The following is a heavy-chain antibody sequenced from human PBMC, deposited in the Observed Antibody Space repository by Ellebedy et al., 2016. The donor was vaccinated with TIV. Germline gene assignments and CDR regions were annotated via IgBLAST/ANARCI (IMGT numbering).Heavy chain of an antibody. Sequence: SETLSLXXAVYGGSFSGYSCNWIRQPPGKGLEWIGEINHSGITNYNPSLKSRVTISVDTSKNQFSLKLSSVTAADTAVYYCARAGTYSNFDYWGQGSLVTVSS. CDR3: ARAGTYSNFDY. CDR1: GGSFSGYS. D-gene: IGHD2-15*01. V-gene: IGHV4-34*01. CDR2: INHSGIT. J-gene: IGHJ4*02.